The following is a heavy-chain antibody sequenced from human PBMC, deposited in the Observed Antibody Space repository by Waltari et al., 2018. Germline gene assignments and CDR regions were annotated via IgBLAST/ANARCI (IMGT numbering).Heavy chain of an antibody. Sequence: QVQLVQSGAEVKKPGASVKVSCTASGYTFTDYYMPWVRQAPGQGLEWMGRINPNSGGIDYAQKFQGRVTITRDTSISTAYMEVSRLRSDDTAVYYCARDPSSAIDYWGQGTLVTVSS. CDR3: ARDPSSAIDY. CDR1: GYTFTDYY. D-gene: IGHD2-15*01. V-gene: IGHV1-2*06. J-gene: IGHJ4*02. CDR2: INPNSGGI.